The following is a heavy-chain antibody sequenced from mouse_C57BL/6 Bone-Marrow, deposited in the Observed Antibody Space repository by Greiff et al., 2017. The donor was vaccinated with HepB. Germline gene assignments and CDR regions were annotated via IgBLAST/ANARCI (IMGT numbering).Heavy chain of an antibody. J-gene: IGHJ1*03. V-gene: IGHV1-64*01. CDR3: ARIPVITTVIPYWYFGV. CDR2: IHPNSGST. Sequence: QVQLKQSGAELVKPGASVKLSCKASGYTFTSYWMHWVKQRPGQGLEWIGMIHPNSGSTNYNEKFKSKARLTVDKSSSTAYMQRSSLTSEDSAVYYCARIPVITTVIPYWYFGVWGTGTTVTVAS. D-gene: IGHD1-1*01. CDR1: GYTFTSYW.